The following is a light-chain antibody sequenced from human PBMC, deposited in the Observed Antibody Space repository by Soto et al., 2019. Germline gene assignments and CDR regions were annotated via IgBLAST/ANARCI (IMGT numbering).Light chain of an antibody. CDR3: QQYNGYSTWT. J-gene: IGKJ1*01. CDR1: QSVSSW. CDR2: KAS. Sequence: DIQMTQSPSTLSASVGDRVTITCRASQSVSSWLAWFQQKPGKAPKLLIYKASSLQSGVPSRFSGSRSGTEFTLTISRLQPDDFATYYCQQYNGYSTWTFGQGTKVDI. V-gene: IGKV1-5*03.